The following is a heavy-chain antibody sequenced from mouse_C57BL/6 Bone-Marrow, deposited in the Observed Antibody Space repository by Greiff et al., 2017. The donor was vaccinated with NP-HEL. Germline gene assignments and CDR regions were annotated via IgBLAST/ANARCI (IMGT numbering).Heavy chain of an antibody. D-gene: IGHD4-1*01. CDR2: INPNNGGT. CDR3: ARDGETGSWFAY. V-gene: IGHV1-26*01. Sequence: EVQLQQSGPELVKPGASVKISCKASGYTFTDYYMNWVKQSHGKSLEWIGDINPNNGGTSYNQKFKGKATLTVDKSSSTAYMELRSLTSEDSAVYYCARDGETGSWFAYWGQGTLVTVSA. J-gene: IGHJ3*01. CDR1: GYTFTDYY.